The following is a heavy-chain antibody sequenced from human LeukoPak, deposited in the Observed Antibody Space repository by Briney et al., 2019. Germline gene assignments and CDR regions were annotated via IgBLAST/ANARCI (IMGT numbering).Heavy chain of an antibody. J-gene: IGHJ4*02. CDR2: TYTSGGT. V-gene: IGHV4-4*07. D-gene: IGHD6-13*01. CDR3: ARDGRGYASSWYFDL. CDR1: GGSISSNY. Sequence: SETLSLTCTVFGGSISSNYWSWIRQPARKGREWVVRTYTSGGTNYSPSLKSRVALSVDTSTNQFSLRLSSVTAADTAVYYCARDGRGYASSWYFDLWGQGTLVTVSS.